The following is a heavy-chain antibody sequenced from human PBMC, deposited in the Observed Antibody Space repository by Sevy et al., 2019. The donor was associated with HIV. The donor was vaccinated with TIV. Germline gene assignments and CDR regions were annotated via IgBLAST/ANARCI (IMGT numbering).Heavy chain of an antibody. CDR1: GVSISSYY. Sequence: SETLSLTCTVSGVSISSYYWSWIRQPPGKGLEWIGYIYHSGSTNYNPSLKSRVTISVDTSKNQFSLKLSSVTAAETAVYHCARTGGNSEFADWYFDLWGRGTLVTVSS. CDR2: IYHSGST. J-gene: IGHJ2*01. V-gene: IGHV4-59*13. CDR3: ARTGGNSEFADWYFDL. D-gene: IGHD2-21*01.